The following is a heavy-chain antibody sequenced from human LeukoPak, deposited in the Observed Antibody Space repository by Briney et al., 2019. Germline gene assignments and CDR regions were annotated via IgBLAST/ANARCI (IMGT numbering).Heavy chain of an antibody. CDR3: ARDMAAGDAFDI. CDR2: ISSSSSYI. Sequence: GGSLRLSCAASGFTFSSYSVNWVRQAPGKGLEWVSSISSSSSYIYYADSVKGRFTISRDNAKNSLYLQMNSLRAEDTAVYYCARDMAAGDAFDIWGQGTMVTVSS. D-gene: IGHD6-13*01. CDR1: GFTFSSYS. J-gene: IGHJ3*02. V-gene: IGHV3-21*01.